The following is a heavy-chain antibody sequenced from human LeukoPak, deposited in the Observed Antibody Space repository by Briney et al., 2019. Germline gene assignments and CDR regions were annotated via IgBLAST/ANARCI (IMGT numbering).Heavy chain of an antibody. Sequence: GGSLRLSCAASGFTFDDYAMHWVRQAPGKGLEWVSLITWDGGSAYYADSVKGRFTISRDNSKNSLFLQMNSLRAEDTALYYCVKGPHYYDTSGDDYYFDYWGQGTLVTVSS. CDR2: ITWDGGSA. J-gene: IGHJ4*02. D-gene: IGHD3-22*01. CDR1: GFTFDDYA. V-gene: IGHV3-43D*03. CDR3: VKGPHYYDTSGDDYYFDY.